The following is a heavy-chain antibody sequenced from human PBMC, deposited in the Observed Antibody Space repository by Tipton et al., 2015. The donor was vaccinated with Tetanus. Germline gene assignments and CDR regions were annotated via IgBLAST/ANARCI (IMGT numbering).Heavy chain of an antibody. CDR3: ARRAGAGVYYYYGMDV. Sequence: TLSLTCAVSGGSISSSYWWSWVRQPPGKGLEWIGEIYHSGSTNYNPSLKSRVIISVDKSKTQFSLKLSSVTAADTAVYYCARRAGAGVYYYYGMDVWGQGTTVTVSS. V-gene: IGHV4-4*02. CDR2: IYHSGST. CDR1: GGSISSSYW. J-gene: IGHJ6*02. D-gene: IGHD4/OR15-4a*01.